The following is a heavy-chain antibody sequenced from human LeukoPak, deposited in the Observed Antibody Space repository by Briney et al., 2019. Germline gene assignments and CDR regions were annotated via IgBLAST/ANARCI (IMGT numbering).Heavy chain of an antibody. V-gene: IGHV1-2*02. CDR1: GYTFTGYY. CDR2: INPNSGGT. Sequence: ASVKVSCKASGYTFTGYYMHWVRQAPGQGLEWMGWINPNSGGTNYAQKFQGRVTMTRDTSISTAYMELSRLRSDDTAVYYCATELDSSGSFDYWGQGTLVTVSS. J-gene: IGHJ4*02. D-gene: IGHD6-25*01. CDR3: ATELDSSGSFDY.